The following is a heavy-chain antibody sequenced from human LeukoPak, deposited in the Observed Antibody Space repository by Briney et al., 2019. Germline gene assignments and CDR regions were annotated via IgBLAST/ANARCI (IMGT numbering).Heavy chain of an antibody. D-gene: IGHD3-3*01. CDR2: IHHSGSI. Sequence: SETLSLTCTVSGYSISSGYYWGWIRQPPGKGLEWIGSIHHSGSIYNNPSLKSRVTISVDTSKNQFSLKLSSVTAADTAVYYCARAFGVVIYFDCWGQGTLVTVSS. CDR3: ARAFGVVIYFDC. V-gene: IGHV4-38-2*02. J-gene: IGHJ4*02. CDR1: GYSISSGYY.